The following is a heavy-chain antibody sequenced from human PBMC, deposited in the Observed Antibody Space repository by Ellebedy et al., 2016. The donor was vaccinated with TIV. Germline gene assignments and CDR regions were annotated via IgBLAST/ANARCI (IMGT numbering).Heavy chain of an antibody. Sequence: AASVKVSCKASGYTLTDYYMHWLRQAPGQGLEWMGWINPHSGGTNYAQKFQGRVTMTRDTSINTAYMELSGLGSDDPALYFCARDGRDYYDRSGNDYWGQGTLVTVSS. V-gene: IGHV1-2*02. CDR2: INPHSGGT. J-gene: IGHJ4*02. CDR3: ARDGRDYYDRSGNDY. CDR1: GYTLTDYY. D-gene: IGHD3-22*01.